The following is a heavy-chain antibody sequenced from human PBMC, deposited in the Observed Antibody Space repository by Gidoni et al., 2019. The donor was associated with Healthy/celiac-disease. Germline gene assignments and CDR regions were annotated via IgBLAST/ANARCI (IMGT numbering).Heavy chain of an antibody. Sequence: QLHLQESGPGLVKPSETLSPTCTVSGGPISSSSYYWGWIRQPPGKGLEWIGSIYYSGSTYYNPSLKSRVTISVDTSKNQFSLKLSSVTAADTAVYYCASTGYSSSWSIYYWGQGTLVTVSS. J-gene: IGHJ4*02. CDR1: GGPISSSSYY. V-gene: IGHV4-39*01. D-gene: IGHD6-13*01. CDR2: IYYSGST. CDR3: ASTGYSSSWSIYY.